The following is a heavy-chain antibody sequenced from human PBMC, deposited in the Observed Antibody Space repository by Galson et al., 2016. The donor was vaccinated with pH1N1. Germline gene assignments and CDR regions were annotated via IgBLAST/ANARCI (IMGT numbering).Heavy chain of an antibody. D-gene: IGHD2-2*01. J-gene: IGHJ5*02. V-gene: IGHV1-69*02. CDR3: ARDLGVVPAATSWFDP. Sequence: SVKVSCKASGDTFNYYTINWVRQAPGQGLQWMGRIIPVLSLPTYAQTFQGRVTISADKSTTTVHMHLSSLRSEDTAVYYCARDLGVVPAATSWFDPWGQGTLVSVSS. CDR2: IIPVLSLP. CDR1: GDTFNYYT.